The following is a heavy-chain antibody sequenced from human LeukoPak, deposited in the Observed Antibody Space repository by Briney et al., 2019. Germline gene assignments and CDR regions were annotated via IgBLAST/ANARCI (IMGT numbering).Heavy chain of an antibody. V-gene: IGHV4-34*01. CDR3: ARDQSGGNSLVYFDY. CDR1: GGSFSGYY. Sequence: SETLSLTCAVYGGSFSGYYWSWIRQPPGKGLEWIGEINHSGSTNYNPSLKSRVTISVDTSKNQFSLKLSSVTAADTAVYYCARDQSGGNSLVYFDYWGQGTLVTVSS. D-gene: IGHD4-23*01. CDR2: INHSGST. J-gene: IGHJ4*02.